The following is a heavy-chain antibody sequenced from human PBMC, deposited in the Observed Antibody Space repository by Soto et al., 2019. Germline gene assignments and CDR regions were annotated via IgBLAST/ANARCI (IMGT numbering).Heavy chain of an antibody. CDR1: GFTFSSYS. D-gene: IGHD3-3*01. Sequence: GGSLRLSCAASGFTFSSYSMNWVRKAPGKGLEWVSSISSSSSYIYYADSVKGRFTISRDNAKNSLYLQMNSLRAEDTAVYYCAAGGYDFWSGLVDMYVWGKGTTVTVSS. V-gene: IGHV3-21*01. CDR3: AAGGYDFWSGLVDMYV. CDR2: ISSSSSYI. J-gene: IGHJ6*03.